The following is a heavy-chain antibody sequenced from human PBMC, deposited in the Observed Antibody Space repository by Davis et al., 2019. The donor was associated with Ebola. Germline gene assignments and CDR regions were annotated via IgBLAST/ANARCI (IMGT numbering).Heavy chain of an antibody. J-gene: IGHJ4*02. CDR3: ARRGYSGLYHGFDV. Sequence: GESLKISCYGSGYNFRDYWIVWVRQMPGKGLEWMGNIYPGDSDARYSPSFQGQVTLSADKSFATAYLQWSSLKASDTAMYYCARRGYSGLYHGFDVWGQGTLVTVSS. CDR1: GYNFRDYW. CDR2: IYPGDSDA. V-gene: IGHV5-51*01. D-gene: IGHD1-26*01.